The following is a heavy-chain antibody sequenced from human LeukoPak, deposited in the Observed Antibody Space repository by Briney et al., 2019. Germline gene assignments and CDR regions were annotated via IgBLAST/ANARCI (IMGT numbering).Heavy chain of an antibody. CDR3: ARDFHDYGDYVHFDY. CDR1: GGSISSYY. J-gene: IGHJ4*02. D-gene: IGHD4-17*01. V-gene: IGHV4-59*01. CDR2: IYYSGST. Sequence: SETLSLTCTVSGGSISSYYWSWIRQPPGKGLEWIGYIYYSGSTNYNPSLKSRVTISVDTSKDQFSLKLSSVTAADTAVYYCARDFHDYGDYVHFDYWGQGTLVTVSS.